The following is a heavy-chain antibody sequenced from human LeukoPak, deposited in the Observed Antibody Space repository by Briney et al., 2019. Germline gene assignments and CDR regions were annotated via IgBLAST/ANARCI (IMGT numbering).Heavy chain of an antibody. Sequence: GASVKVSCKASGYTFTSCGISWVRQAPGQGLEWMGWISAYNGNTNYAQKLQGRVTMTTDTSTSTAYMELRSLRSDDTAVYYCARIQSRIIAARPGNPAFDYWGRGTLVTVSS. CDR3: ARIQSRIIAARPGNPAFDY. D-gene: IGHD6-6*01. CDR2: ISAYNGNT. CDR1: GYTFTSCG. V-gene: IGHV1-18*01. J-gene: IGHJ4*02.